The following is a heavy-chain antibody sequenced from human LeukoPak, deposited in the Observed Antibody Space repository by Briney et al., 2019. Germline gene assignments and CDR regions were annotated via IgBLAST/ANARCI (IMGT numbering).Heavy chain of an antibody. CDR1: GGSFSGYY. Sequence: SETLSLTCAVYGGSFSGYYWSWIRQPPGKGLEWIGEINHSGSTNYNPSLKSRVTISVDTSKNQFSLKLSSVTAADTAVYYCANSQRSGYCDYWGQGTQVTVSS. D-gene: IGHD3-22*01. V-gene: IGHV4-34*01. CDR2: INHSGST. J-gene: IGHJ4*02. CDR3: ANSQRSGYCDY.